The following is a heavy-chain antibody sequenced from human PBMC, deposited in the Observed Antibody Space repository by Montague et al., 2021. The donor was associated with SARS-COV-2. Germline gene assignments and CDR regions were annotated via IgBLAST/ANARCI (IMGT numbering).Heavy chain of an antibody. CDR1: GGSISPYY. D-gene: IGHD1-26*01. J-gene: IGHJ4*02. CDR3: ARVGWELRVGDYHFDY. Sequence: SETLSLTCTVSGGSISPYYWSWIRQPPGKGLEWIGNIYYTGSTNYNSPLKSRLAISVDTSENQFSLKVTSVTPADTAVYYCARVGWELRVGDYHFDYWGQGTLVTVSS. V-gene: IGHV4-59*01. CDR2: IYYTGST.